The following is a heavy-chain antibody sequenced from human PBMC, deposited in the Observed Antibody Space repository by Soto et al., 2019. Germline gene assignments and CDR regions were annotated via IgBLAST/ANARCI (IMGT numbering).Heavy chain of an antibody. CDR3: ARAPSYNWNYYYYYGMDV. V-gene: IGHV4-38-2*01. D-gene: IGHD1-20*01. CDR2: IYHSGST. J-gene: IGHJ6*02. CDR1: GYSISSAYY. Sequence: SETLSLTCAVSGYSISSAYYWGWIRQPPGKGLEWIGTIYHSGSTYHNPSLRSRVIISVDTSKNQFSLKLSSATAADTAVYYCARAPSYNWNYYYYYGMDVWGQGTAVTVSS.